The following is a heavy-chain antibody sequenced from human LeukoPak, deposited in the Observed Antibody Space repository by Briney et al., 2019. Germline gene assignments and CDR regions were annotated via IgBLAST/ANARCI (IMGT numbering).Heavy chain of an antibody. Sequence: ASVKVSCKASGYTFTGYYMHWVRQAPGQGLEWMGWINPNSGGTNYAQKFQGRVTMTRDTSISTAYMELSRLRSDDTAVYYFATTATSGPNWFDPWGQGTLVTVSS. D-gene: IGHD1-1*01. CDR1: GYTFTGYY. CDR2: INPNSGGT. V-gene: IGHV1-2*02. J-gene: IGHJ5*02. CDR3: ATTATSGPNWFDP.